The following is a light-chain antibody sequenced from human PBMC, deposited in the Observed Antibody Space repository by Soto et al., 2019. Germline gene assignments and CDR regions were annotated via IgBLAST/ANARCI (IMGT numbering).Light chain of an antibody. V-gene: IGKV4-1*01. CDR2: WAS. CDR1: QNVCYSSNTKNY. Sequence: DIVMTQSPDSLAVSLGQSATINCKSSQNVCYSSNTKNYLAWYQQKSGQPPKMLIYWASTREAGVPDRFSGSGSWTDVTLTISSLQAEDVAVYFLQQYYIVPLTFGGGTKVEIK. CDR3: QQYYIVPLT. J-gene: IGKJ4*01.